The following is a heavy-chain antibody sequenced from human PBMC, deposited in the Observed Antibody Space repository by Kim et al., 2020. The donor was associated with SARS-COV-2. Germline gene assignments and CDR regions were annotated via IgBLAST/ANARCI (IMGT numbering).Heavy chain of an antibody. CDR1: GGSISSSSYY. V-gene: IGHV4-39*01. CDR2: IYYSGST. D-gene: IGHD3-10*01. Sequence: SETLSLTCTVSGGSISSSSYYWGWIRQPPGKGLEWIGSIYYSGSTYYNPSLKSRVTISVDTSKNQFSLKLSSVTAADTAVYYCARPNYYGSGSYWGYWGQGTLVTVSS. CDR3: ARPNYYGSGSYWGY. J-gene: IGHJ4*02.